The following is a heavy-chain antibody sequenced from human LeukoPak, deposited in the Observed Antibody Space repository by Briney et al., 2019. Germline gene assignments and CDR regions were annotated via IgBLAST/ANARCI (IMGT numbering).Heavy chain of an antibody. J-gene: IGHJ4*02. CDR3: ARGNTLFNWNYRY. Sequence: PGGSLRLSCAASGFTFSSYWMSWVRQAPGKGLEWVANIKQDGSEKYYVDSVKGRFTISRDNAKNSLYLQMNSLRAEDTAVYYCARGNTLFNWNYRYWGQGTLVTVSS. V-gene: IGHV3-7*01. D-gene: IGHD1-7*01. CDR1: GFTFSSYW. CDR2: IKQDGSEK.